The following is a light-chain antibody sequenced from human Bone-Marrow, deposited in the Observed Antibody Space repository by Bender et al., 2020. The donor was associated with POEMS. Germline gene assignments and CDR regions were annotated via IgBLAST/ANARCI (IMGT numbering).Light chain of an antibody. CDR1: NLESKY. Sequence: SSELTQPPSLSVSPGQSVDIHCSGENLESKYVCWYQQKPGQSPVLVLYLDTKAPSADPERFSGSNSGNTATLTSLGAQAMDEADYYCQAWDSSTVVFGGGTKLTVL. CDR2: LDT. V-gene: IGLV3-1*01. J-gene: IGLJ2*01. CDR3: QAWDSSTVV.